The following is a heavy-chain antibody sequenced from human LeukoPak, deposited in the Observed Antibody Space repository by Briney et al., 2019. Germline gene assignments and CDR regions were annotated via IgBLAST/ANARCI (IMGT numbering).Heavy chain of an antibody. CDR1: GGSISSSSYY. Sequence: SETLSLTCTVSGGSISSSSYYWGWIRQPPGKGLEWIGSISYSGRIYYNPSLKSRVTISVDTSKNQFSLRLTSVTAADTAVYYCARQTGSGLFILPGGQGTLVTVSS. J-gene: IGHJ4*02. D-gene: IGHD3/OR15-3a*01. CDR2: ISYSGRI. CDR3: ARQTGSGLFILP. V-gene: IGHV4-39*01.